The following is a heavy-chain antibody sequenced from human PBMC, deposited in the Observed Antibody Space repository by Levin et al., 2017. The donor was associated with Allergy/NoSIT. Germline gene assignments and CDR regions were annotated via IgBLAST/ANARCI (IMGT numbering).Heavy chain of an antibody. CDR2: IYSGGGT. J-gene: IGHJ4*02. D-gene: IGHD2-8*01. CDR1: GFTVSNNQ. CDR3: TRAPGANVDY. V-gene: IGHV3-66*02. Sequence: GGSLRLSCAASGFTVSNNQMTWVRQAPGKGLEWVSVIYSGGGTHYADSVKGRFTISRDSSKNTLYLQMNSLRADDTAVYYCTRAPGANVDYWGRGTLVTVSS.